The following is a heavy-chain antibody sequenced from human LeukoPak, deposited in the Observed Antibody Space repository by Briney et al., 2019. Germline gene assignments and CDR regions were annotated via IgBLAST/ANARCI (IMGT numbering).Heavy chain of an antibody. Sequence: ASETLSLTCAVSGYSISSGYYWGWIRQPPGKGQEWIVNIYHSGSTYYNPSLKSRVTISVDTSKNQFSLKLSSVTAADTAVYYCARGQGYVDYWGQGTLVTVSS. J-gene: IGHJ4*02. CDR1: GYSISSGYY. V-gene: IGHV4-38-2*01. CDR3: ARGQGYVDY. CDR2: IYHSGST.